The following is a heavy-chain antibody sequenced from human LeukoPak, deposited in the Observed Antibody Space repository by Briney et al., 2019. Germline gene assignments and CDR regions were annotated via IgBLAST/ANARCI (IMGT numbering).Heavy chain of an antibody. D-gene: IGHD4-17*01. J-gene: IGHJ4*02. CDR3: ARRAVTIDY. CDR2: INHSGST. CDR1: GGSFSGYY. V-gene: IGHV4-34*01. Sequence: PSETLSLTCAVYGGSFSGYYWSGIRQPPGKGLEWIGEINHSGSTNYNPSLKSRVTISVDTSKNQFSLKLSSVTAADTAVYYCARRAVTIDYWGQGTLVTVSS.